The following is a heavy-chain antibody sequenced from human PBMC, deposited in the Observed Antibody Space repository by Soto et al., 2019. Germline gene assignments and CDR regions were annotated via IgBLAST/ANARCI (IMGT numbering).Heavy chain of an antibody. Sequence: QVQLQESGPGLVKPSETLTLTCTVSGGSIRSFFWSWIRQPPGKALEWIGYIYHSGTTNYNPSLKSRVTMSVDTSRNHLSLKLTSLTGADTAVYYCARWAYSISWPSDNYGMDVWGQGTTVTVSS. CDR3: ARWAYSISWPSDNYGMDV. J-gene: IGHJ6*02. D-gene: IGHD6-13*01. CDR2: IYHSGTT. CDR1: GGSIRSFF. V-gene: IGHV4-4*08.